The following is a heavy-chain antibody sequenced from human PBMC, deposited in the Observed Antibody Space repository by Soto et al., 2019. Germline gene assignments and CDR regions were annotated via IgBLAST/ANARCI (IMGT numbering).Heavy chain of an antibody. CDR1: GFTFSSYG. CDR2: IWYDGSNK. J-gene: IGHJ4*02. CDR3: ARGGVPTAVLGY. Sequence: QVQLVESGGGVVQPGRSLRLSCAASGFTFSSYGMHWVRQAPGKGLEWVAVIWYDGSNKYYADSVKGRFTISRDNSKNTLYLQMNSLRAEDTAVYYCARGGVPTAVLGYWGQGTLVTVSS. D-gene: IGHD4-17*01. V-gene: IGHV3-33*01.